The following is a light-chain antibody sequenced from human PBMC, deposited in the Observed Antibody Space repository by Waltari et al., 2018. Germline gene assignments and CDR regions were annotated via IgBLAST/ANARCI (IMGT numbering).Light chain of an antibody. CDR1: QSISSY. Sequence: EIVLTQSPATLSLSPGEGATLSCRASQSISSYLAWYPQKRGQAPRLLIYDASNRATGIPARFSGSGSGTDFTLTISNVEPEDFAVYYCQQRSTWPPYTFGQGTKLEIK. CDR3: QQRSTWPPYT. V-gene: IGKV3-11*01. J-gene: IGKJ2*01. CDR2: DAS.